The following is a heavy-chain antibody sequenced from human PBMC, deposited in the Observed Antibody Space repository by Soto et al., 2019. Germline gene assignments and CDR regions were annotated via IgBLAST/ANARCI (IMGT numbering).Heavy chain of an antibody. V-gene: IGHV4-39*02. CDR3: ARERGYCSGGSCPVDY. CDR2: IYYSGST. Sequence: GLEWIGSIYYSGSTYYNPSLKSRVTISVDTSKNQFSLKLSSVTAADTAVYYCARERGYCSGGSCPVDYWGQGTLVTVSS. J-gene: IGHJ4*02. D-gene: IGHD2-15*01.